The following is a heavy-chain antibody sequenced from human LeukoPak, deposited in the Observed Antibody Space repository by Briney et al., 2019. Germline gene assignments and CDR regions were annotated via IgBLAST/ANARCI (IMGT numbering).Heavy chain of an antibody. V-gene: IGHV3-30-3*01. J-gene: IGHJ4*02. Sequence: GGSLRLSCAASGFTFSSYAMHWVRQAPGKGLEWVAVISYVGSNKYYADSVKGRFTISRDNSKNTLYLQMNSLRAEDTAVYYCARERRSLTMIVVVITTGPYYFDYWGQGTLVTVSS. CDR1: GFTFSSYA. CDR3: ARERRSLTMIVVVITTGPYYFDY. D-gene: IGHD3-22*01. CDR2: ISYVGSNK.